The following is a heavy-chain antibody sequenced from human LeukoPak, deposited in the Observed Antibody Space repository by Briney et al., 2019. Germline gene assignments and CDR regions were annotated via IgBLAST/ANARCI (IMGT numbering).Heavy chain of an antibody. CDR3: ASLERWLQF. CDR2: IYSDGKT. V-gene: IGHV3-53*01. Sequence: GGSLRLSCATSGFTFSDYYMSWIRQAPGKGLEWVSVIYSDGKTYYADSVKGRFTVSRDNSKNTLSLQMNSLRAEDTAVYYCASLERWLQFWGQGTLVTVSS. J-gene: IGHJ4*02. CDR1: GFTFSDYY. D-gene: IGHD5-24*01.